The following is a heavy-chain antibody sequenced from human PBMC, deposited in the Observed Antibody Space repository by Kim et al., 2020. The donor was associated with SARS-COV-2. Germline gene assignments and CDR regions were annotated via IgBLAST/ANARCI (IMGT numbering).Heavy chain of an antibody. CDR1: GYTFTSYY. CDR2: INPSGGST. CDR3: ARDRGGELTGDFTSYYYYGMDV. J-gene: IGHJ6*02. D-gene: IGHD7-27*01. Sequence: ASVKVSCKASGYTFTSYYMHWVRQAPGQGLEWMGIINPSGGSTSYAQKFQGRVTMTRDTSTSTVYMELSSLRSEDTAVYYCARDRGGELTGDFTSYYYYGMDVWGQGTTVTVSS. V-gene: IGHV1-46*01.